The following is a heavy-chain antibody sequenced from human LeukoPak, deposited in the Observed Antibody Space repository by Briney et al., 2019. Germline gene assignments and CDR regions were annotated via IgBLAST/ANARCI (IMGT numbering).Heavy chain of an antibody. D-gene: IGHD6-13*01. Sequence: SSETLSLTCTVSGGSISTYYWSWVRQPAGKGLEWIGRIYTSGSTNYNPSLKSRVTMSVDTSKNQFSLKLSSVTAADTAVYYCARAPYSSSWRGWFDPWGQGILVTVSS. CDR1: GGSISTYY. CDR2: IYTSGST. CDR3: ARAPYSSSWRGWFDP. J-gene: IGHJ5*02. V-gene: IGHV4-4*07.